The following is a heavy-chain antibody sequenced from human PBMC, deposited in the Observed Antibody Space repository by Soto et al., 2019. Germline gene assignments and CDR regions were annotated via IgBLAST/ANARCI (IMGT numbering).Heavy chain of an antibody. D-gene: IGHD3-10*01. J-gene: IGHJ3*02. CDR1: GGSISSYY. V-gene: IGHV4-59*01. CDR3: ASGSGTAYPFDI. Sequence: SETLSLTCTVSGGSISSYYWSWIRQPPGKGLEWIGYIYYSGSTNYNPSLKSRVTISVDTSKNQFSLELSSVTAADTAVYYCASGSGTAYPFDIWGQGTMVTVSS. CDR2: IYYSGST.